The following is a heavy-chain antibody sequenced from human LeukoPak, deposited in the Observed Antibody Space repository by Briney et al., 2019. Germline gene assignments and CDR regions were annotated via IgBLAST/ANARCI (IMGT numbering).Heavy chain of an antibody. CDR3: AKGQPRMAAEFDY. Sequence: GGSLRLSCAASGFTFDDYAMHWVRQAPGKGLEWVSGISWNSGSIGYADSVKGRFTISRDNAKNSLYLQMNSLSAEATALYYCAKGQPRMAAEFDYWGQGTLVTVSS. D-gene: IGHD5-24*01. CDR2: ISWNSGSI. CDR1: GFTFDDYA. J-gene: IGHJ4*02. V-gene: IGHV3-9*01.